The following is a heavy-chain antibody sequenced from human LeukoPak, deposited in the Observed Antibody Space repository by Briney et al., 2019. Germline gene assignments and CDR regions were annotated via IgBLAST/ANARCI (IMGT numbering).Heavy chain of an antibody. Sequence: PGGSLRLSCAASGFTFSNAWMSWVRQAPGKGLEWVGRIKSKTDGGTTDYAAPVKGRFTISRDDSKNTLYLQMNSLKTEDTAVYYCTTDQSRITTFRMDVWGQGTTVTVSS. D-gene: IGHD3-3*01. V-gene: IGHV3-15*01. CDR1: GFTFSNAW. J-gene: IGHJ6*02. CDR2: IKSKTDGGTT. CDR3: TTDQSRITTFRMDV.